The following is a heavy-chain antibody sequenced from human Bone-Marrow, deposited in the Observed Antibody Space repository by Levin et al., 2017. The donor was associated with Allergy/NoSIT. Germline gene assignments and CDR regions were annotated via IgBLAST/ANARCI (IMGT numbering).Heavy chain of an antibody. CDR2: ITTSGTDT. CDR1: GFTFNNHP. CDR3: VRYNLRAYDI. J-gene: IGHJ3*02. D-gene: IGHD1-1*01. Sequence: SCTASGFTFNNHPMTWVRRAPGKGLHWVSTITTSGTDTFYADSVRGRFTISRDNSKNTLYLQMNSLRAEDTAIYYCVRYNLRAYDIWGQGTLVTVSS. V-gene: IGHV3-23*01.